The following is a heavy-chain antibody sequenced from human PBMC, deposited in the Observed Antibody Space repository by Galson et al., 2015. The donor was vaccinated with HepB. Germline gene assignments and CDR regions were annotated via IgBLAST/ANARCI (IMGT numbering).Heavy chain of an antibody. CDR1: GGTFSSYA. J-gene: IGHJ4*02. Sequence: SVKVSCKASGGTFSSYAISWVRQAPGQGLEWMGGIIPILGIANYAQKFQGRVTITADKSTSTAYMELSSLRSEDTAVYYCAREGLRKTFNYWGQGTLVTVSS. CDR3: AREGLRKTFNY. V-gene: IGHV1-69*10. D-gene: IGHD5-18*01. CDR2: IIPILGIA.